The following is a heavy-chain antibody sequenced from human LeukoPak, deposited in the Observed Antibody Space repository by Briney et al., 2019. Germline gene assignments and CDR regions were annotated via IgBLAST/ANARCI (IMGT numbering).Heavy chain of an antibody. CDR2: ISGYGGST. J-gene: IGHJ3*02. Sequence: GGSLRLSCAASGFTFSIYVMTWIRQTPGKGLEWVSSISGYGGSTYYADSVKGRFTISRDNSNNTLYLQMNSLRADDTAVYYCANPNRGYYDSSGYYPVGAFDIWGQGTMVTVSS. D-gene: IGHD3-22*01. V-gene: IGHV3-23*01. CDR3: ANPNRGYYDSSGYYPVGAFDI. CDR1: GFTFSIYV.